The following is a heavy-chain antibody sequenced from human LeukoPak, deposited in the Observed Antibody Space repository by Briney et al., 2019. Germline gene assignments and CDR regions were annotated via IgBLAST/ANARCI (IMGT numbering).Heavy chain of an antibody. Sequence: GASVKVSCKASGYTFTSYDINWVRQATGQGFEWMGWMNPNSGNTGYVQTFQGRVTMTRNTSISTAHMELSSLRSEDTAVYYCARGNSKRYCTGGSCYWFDPWGQGTLVTVSS. V-gene: IGHV1-8*01. CDR3: ARGNSKRYCTGGSCYWFDP. D-gene: IGHD2-15*01. J-gene: IGHJ5*02. CDR2: MNPNSGNT. CDR1: GYTFTSYD.